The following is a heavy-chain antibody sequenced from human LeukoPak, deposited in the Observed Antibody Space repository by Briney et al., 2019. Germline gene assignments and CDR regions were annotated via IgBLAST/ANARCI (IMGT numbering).Heavy chain of an antibody. D-gene: IGHD2-15*01. CDR3: ARTTEGYCRGRSCYSYYYYMDV. Sequence: SETLSLTCTVSGGSISSYYWSWIRQPPGKGLEWIGYIHYSGSTNYNPSLKSRVTISVDTSKNQFSLKLSSVTTADTAVYYCARTTEGYCRGRSCYSYYYYMDVWGKGTTVTVSS. CDR1: GGSISSYY. V-gene: IGHV4-59*01. CDR2: IHYSGST. J-gene: IGHJ6*03.